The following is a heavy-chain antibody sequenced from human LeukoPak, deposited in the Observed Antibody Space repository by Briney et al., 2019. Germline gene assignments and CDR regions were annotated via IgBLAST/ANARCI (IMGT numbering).Heavy chain of an antibody. CDR3: ASGLRYFDWLLFGAFDI. CDR2: ISSSSTI. CDR1: GFTFSSYS. D-gene: IGHD3-9*01. Sequence: TGGSLRLSCAASGFTFSSYSMNWVRQAPGKGLEWVSYISSSSTIYYADSVKGRFTISRDNAKNSLYLQMNSLRAEDTAVYYCASGLRYFDWLLFGAFDIWGQGTMVTVSS. V-gene: IGHV3-48*01. J-gene: IGHJ3*02.